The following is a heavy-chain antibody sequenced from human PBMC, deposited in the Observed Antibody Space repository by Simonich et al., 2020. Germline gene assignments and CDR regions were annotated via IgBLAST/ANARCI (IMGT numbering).Heavy chain of an antibody. CDR3: ACLGTGDAFDI. J-gene: IGHJ3*02. CDR2: IKQDGSEK. Sequence: EVQLVESGGGLVQPGGSLRLSCAASGFTFSSYWMSWVRQAAGKGLEWGAYIKQDGSEKYYVDSVKGRFTISRDNAKNSLYLQMNSLRAEDTAVYYCACLGTGDAFDIWGQGTMVTVSS. V-gene: IGHV3-7*01. D-gene: IGHD3-9*01. CDR1: GFTFSSYW.